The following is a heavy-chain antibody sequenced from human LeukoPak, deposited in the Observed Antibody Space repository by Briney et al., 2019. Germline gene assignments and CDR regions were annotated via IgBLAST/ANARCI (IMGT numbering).Heavy chain of an antibody. CDR3: AKQIGYCSSTSCYDLLSFDY. V-gene: IGHV3-23*01. D-gene: IGHD2-2*01. CDR2: ISGSGGST. Sequence: GGSLRLSCAASGFTFSSYAMSWVRPAPGKGLEWVSAISGSGGSTYYADSVKGRFTISRDNSKNTLYLQMNSLRAEDTAVYYCAKQIGYCSSTSCYDLLSFDYWGQGTLVTVFS. CDR1: GFTFSSYA. J-gene: IGHJ4*02.